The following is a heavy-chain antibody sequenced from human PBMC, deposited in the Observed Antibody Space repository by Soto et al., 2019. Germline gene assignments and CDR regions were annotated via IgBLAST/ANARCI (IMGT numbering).Heavy chain of an antibody. CDR2: IYWNDDK. Sequence: SAPAPVTPAPTLPMTCTFSGLSLITSGVGLGWIGKPEAKALEWLALIYWNDDKRYSPALKSRLTITNYTSKNQVVLTMTNMDPVDTATYYCANSYSGSYGRLIYFDYWGQGTLVTVSS. J-gene: IGHJ4*02. D-gene: IGHD1-26*01. CDR3: ANSYSGSYGRLIYFDY. CDR1: GLSLITSGVG. V-gene: IGHV2-5*01.